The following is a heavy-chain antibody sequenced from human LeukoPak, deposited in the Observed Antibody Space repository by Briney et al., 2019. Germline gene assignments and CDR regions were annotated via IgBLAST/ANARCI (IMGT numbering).Heavy chain of an antibody. Sequence: ASVKVSCKASGGTFSSYAISWVRQAPGQGLEWMGRIIPIFGTANYAQKVQGRVTITADKSTSTAYMELSSLRSEDTAVYYCARDAIVGATNFDYWGQGTLVTVSS. CDR2: IIPIFGTA. V-gene: IGHV1-69*06. D-gene: IGHD1-26*01. CDR3: ARDAIVGATNFDY. CDR1: GGTFSSYA. J-gene: IGHJ4*02.